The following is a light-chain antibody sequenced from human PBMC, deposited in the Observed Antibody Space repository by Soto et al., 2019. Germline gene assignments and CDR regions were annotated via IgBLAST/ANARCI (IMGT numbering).Light chain of an antibody. V-gene: IGLV2-8*01. CDR1: SSDVGGYKY. Sequence: QSVLTQPPSASGSPGQSVTISCTGTSSDVGGYKYVSWYQQHPGKAPKLIIFEASKRPPGVPDRFSGSKSGNTASLFVSGLQAEDEADYYCSSYAGSNNLVFGGGTKLTVL. CDR2: EAS. CDR3: SSYAGSNNLV. J-gene: IGLJ2*01.